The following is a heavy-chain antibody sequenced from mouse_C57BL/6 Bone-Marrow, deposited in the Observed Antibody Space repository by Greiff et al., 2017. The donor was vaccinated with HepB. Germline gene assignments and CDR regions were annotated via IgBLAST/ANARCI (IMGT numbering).Heavy chain of an antibody. J-gene: IGHJ2*01. Sequence: EVQLQESGAELVKPGASVKLSCTASGFTINDYDMHWVKQTTEQGLEWIGRIDPEDGETEYAPKFQGKATITADTSSNTAYLELSSLTSEDTAVYYCAGDYFDDWGQGTTVTVSS. CDR1: GFTINDYD. CDR3: AGDYFDD. CDR2: IDPEDGET. V-gene: IGHV14-2*01.